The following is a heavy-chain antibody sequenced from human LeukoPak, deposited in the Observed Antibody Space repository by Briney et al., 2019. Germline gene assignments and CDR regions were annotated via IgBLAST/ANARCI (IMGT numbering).Heavy chain of an antibody. D-gene: IGHD4-17*01. CDR1: GGSISSYY. CDR3: ARVATVTTVYWYFDL. Sequence: SETLSLTCTVSGGSISSYYWSWIRQPPGKGLEWIGYIYYSGSTNYNPSLKSRVTISVDTSKNQFSLKLSSVTAADTAVYYCARVATVTTVYWYFDLWGRGTLVTVSS. V-gene: IGHV4-59*08. CDR2: IYYSGST. J-gene: IGHJ2*01.